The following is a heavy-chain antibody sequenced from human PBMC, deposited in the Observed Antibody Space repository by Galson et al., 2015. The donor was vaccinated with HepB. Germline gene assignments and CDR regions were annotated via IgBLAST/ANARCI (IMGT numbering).Heavy chain of an antibody. D-gene: IGHD1-26*01. CDR1: GGTFSSYA. CDR2: IIPILGIA. V-gene: IGHV1-69*04. J-gene: IGHJ3*02. Sequence: SVKVSCKASGGTFSSYAISWVRQAPGQGLEWMGRIIPILGIANYAQKFQGRVTITADKSTSTAYMELSSLRSEDTAVYYCARDRELRNPNAFDIWGQGTMVTVSS. CDR3: ARDRELRNPNAFDI.